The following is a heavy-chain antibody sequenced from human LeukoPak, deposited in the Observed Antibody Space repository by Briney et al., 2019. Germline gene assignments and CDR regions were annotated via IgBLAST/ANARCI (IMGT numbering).Heavy chain of an antibody. CDR2: IHSSGSS. CDR1: GGSISSYY. V-gene: IGHV4-4*07. CDR3: ARARTGCSSSVCYGIDY. J-gene: IGHJ4*02. D-gene: IGHD2-2*01. Sequence: PSETPSLTCTVSGGSISSYYWSWIRQPAGKGLEWIGRIHSSGSSNYNPSLESRVTMSVDTSKNQFTLRLTSVTAADTAVYYCARARTGCSSSVCYGIDYWGQGTRVTVSS.